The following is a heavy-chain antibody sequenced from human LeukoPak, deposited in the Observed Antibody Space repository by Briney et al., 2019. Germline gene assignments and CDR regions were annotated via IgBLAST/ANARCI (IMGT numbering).Heavy chain of an antibody. CDR1: GGSISSYY. V-gene: IGHV4-59*01. CDR3: ARGYYDSSGYAL. J-gene: IGHJ4*02. Sequence: PSETLSLTCAVSGGSISSYYWSWIRQPPGKGLEWIGYIYYSGSTNYNPSLKSRVTISVDTSKNQFSLKLSSVTAADTAVYYCARGYYDSSGYALWGQGTLVTVSS. D-gene: IGHD3-22*01. CDR2: IYYSGST.